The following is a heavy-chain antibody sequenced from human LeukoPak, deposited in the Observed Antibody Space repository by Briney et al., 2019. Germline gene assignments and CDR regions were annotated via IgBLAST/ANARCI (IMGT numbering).Heavy chain of an antibody. D-gene: IGHD3-22*01. CDR2: ITSSGAAT. CDR1: GFTFSSYA. V-gene: IGHV3-23*01. CDR3: AKDRPNYYGSNGHYYKLNGDC. Sequence: PGGSLRHSCAASGFTFSSYAMSWVRQAPGKGLEWVSSITSSGAATYYADSVKGRFTISRDNSDNTLYLQMNSLRAEDTAVYYCAKDRPNYYGSNGHYYKLNGDCWGQGTLVTVSS. J-gene: IGHJ4*02.